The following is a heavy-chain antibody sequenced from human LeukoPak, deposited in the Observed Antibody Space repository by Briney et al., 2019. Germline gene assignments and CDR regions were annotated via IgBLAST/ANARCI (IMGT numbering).Heavy chain of an antibody. CDR2: ISYDGTNK. CDR1: GFTFSNYG. CDR3: ARWALRGITMVRPGALDI. J-gene: IGHJ3*02. V-gene: IGHV3-30*03. Sequence: PGRSLRLSCAGSGFTFSNYGMHWVRQAPGKGPEWVAVISYDGTNKYYADSVKGRFTISRDNSKNTVYLQMNSLRAEDTAVYYCARWALRGITMVRPGALDIWGQGTMVTVSS. D-gene: IGHD3-10*01.